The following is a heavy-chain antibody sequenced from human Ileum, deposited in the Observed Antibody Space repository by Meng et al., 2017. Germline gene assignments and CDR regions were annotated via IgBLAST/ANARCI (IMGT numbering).Heavy chain of an antibody. V-gene: IGHV4-34*01. CDR1: GGSFSGYY. CDR2: INHSGST. D-gene: IGHD3-16*01. Sequence: QMQLTQLGAGLFKPSETLSRTCAVYGGSFSGYYWRWIRQTPGKGLEWIGEINHSGSTNYNPSLKSRVTISVDTSKNQFSLKLSSVPAADTAVYYCARGGGRYGPDFDYWGQGTLVTVSS. J-gene: IGHJ4*02. CDR3: ARGGGRYGPDFDY.